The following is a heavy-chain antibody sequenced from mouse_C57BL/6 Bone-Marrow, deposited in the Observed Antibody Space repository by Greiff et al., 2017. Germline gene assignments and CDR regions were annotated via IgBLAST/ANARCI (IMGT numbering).Heavy chain of an antibody. J-gene: IGHJ3*01. CDR1: GYTFTSYW. CDR3: FITTVVAPFAY. V-gene: IGHV1-50*01. Sequence: VQLQQPGAELVKPGASVKLSCKASGYTFTSYWMQWVKQRPGQGLEWIGEIDPSDSYTNYNQKFKGKATLTVDTSSSTADMQLSSLTSEDSAVYYCFITTVVAPFAYWGQGTLVTVSA. CDR2: IDPSDSYT. D-gene: IGHD1-1*01.